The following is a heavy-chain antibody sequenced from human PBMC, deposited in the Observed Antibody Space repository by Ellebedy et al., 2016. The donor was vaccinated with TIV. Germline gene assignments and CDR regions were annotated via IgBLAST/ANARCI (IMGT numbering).Heavy chain of an antibody. V-gene: IGHV4-59*01. CDR3: ARVVWQLPVSYAFDI. J-gene: IGHJ3*02. Sequence: MPSETLSLTCTVSGGSISSYYWSWIRQPPGKGLEWIGYIDYSGSTNYNPSLKSRITISVDTSTNQFSLKLSSVTAADTAVYYCARVVWQLPVSYAFDIWGQGTMVTVSS. D-gene: IGHD2-15*01. CDR1: GGSISSYY. CDR2: IDYSGST.